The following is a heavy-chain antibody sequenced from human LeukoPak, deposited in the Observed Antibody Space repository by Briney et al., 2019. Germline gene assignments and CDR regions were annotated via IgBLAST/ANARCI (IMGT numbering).Heavy chain of an antibody. J-gene: IGHJ4*02. CDR1: GFTFSNYS. Sequence: GGSLRLSCAASGFTFSNYSMNWVRQAPGKGLEWVANIKQDGSEKYYVDSVKGRFTISRDNAKNSLYLQMTSLRAEDTAVYYCAKNKWNYDYWGQGTLVTVSS. D-gene: IGHD1-7*01. CDR2: IKQDGSEK. V-gene: IGHV3-7*01. CDR3: AKNKWNYDY.